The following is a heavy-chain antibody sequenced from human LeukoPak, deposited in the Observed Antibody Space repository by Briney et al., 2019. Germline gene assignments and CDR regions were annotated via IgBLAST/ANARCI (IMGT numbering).Heavy chain of an antibody. V-gene: IGHV4-4*07. D-gene: IGHD5-12*01. CDR1: GGSISSYY. J-gene: IGHJ4*02. CDR3: ARDGYSGNDGL. Sequence: SETLSLTCTVSGGSISSYYWSWIRQPAGKGLEWIGRIDTSGNTNYNPSLKSRVTISVDTSKNQFSLKLSSVTAADTAVYYCARDGYSGNDGLWGQGTLVTVSS. CDR2: IDTSGNT.